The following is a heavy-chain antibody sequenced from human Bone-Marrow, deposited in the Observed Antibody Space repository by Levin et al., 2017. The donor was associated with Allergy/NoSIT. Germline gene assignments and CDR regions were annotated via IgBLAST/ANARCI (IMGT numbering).Heavy chain of an antibody. CDR3: ATEGGRAEAGTGGFGYYAYGLDV. D-gene: IGHD6-13*01. Sequence: GGSLRLSCAASGFTFSSYAMRWVRQAPGKGLEWVSAISGSGGSTYYADSVKGRFTISRDNSKNTLYLQMNSLRAEDTAIYYWATEGGRAEAGTGGFGYYAYGLDVWGQGTTVTVSS. V-gene: IGHV3-23*01. J-gene: IGHJ6*02. CDR2: ISGSGGST. CDR1: GFTFSSYA.